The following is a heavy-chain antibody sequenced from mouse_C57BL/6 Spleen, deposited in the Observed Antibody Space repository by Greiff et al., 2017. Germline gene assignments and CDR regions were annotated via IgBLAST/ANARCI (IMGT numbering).Heavy chain of an antibody. CDR2: IDPETGGT. Sequence: VQVVESGAELVRPGASVTLSCKASGYTFTDYEMHWVKQTPVHGLEWIGAIDPETGGTAYNQKFKGKAILTADKSSSTAYMELRSLTSEDSAVYYCTMGITTVVADYWGQGTTLTVSS. D-gene: IGHD1-1*01. V-gene: IGHV1-15*01. J-gene: IGHJ2*01. CDR1: GYTFTDYE. CDR3: TMGITTVVADY.